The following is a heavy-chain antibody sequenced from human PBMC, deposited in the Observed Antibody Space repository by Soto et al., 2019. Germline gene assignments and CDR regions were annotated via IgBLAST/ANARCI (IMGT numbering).Heavy chain of an antibody. J-gene: IGHJ3*02. CDR1: GFTFSSYW. V-gene: IGHV3-7*03. D-gene: IGHD6-19*01. CDR3: ARDSGYSSGWFDAFDI. Sequence: EVQLVESGGSLVQPGGSLRLSCAASGFTFSSYWMSWVRQAPGKGLEWVANIKQDGSEKYYVDSVKGRFTISRDNAKNSLYLQMNSLRAEDTAVYYCARDSGYSSGWFDAFDIWGQGTMVTVSS. CDR2: IKQDGSEK.